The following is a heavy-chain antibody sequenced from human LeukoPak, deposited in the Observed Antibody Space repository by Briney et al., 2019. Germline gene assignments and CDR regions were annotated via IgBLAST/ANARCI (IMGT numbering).Heavy chain of an antibody. CDR2: ISYDGSNK. J-gene: IGHJ6*04. V-gene: IGHV3-30*18. CDR3: AKALGCSSTSCYYYGMDV. CDR1: GFTFISYG. Sequence: PGGSLRLSCAASGFTFISYGMHWVRQAPGKGLEWVAVISYDGSNKYYADSVKGRFTISRDNSKNTLYLQMNSLRAEDTAVYYCAKALGCSSTSCYYYGMDVWGKGTTVTVSS. D-gene: IGHD2-2*01.